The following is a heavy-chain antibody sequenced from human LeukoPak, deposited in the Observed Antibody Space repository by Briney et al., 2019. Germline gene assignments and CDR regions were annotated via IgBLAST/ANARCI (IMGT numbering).Heavy chain of an antibody. J-gene: IGHJ4*02. CDR3: ARDQSVVVTAACDY. CDR1: GFTFSSYA. D-gene: IGHD2-21*02. CDR2: ISGSGGST. Sequence: GGSLRLSCAASGFTFSSYAMSWVRQAPGKGLEWVSAISGSGGSTYYADSVKGRFTISRDNSKNTLYLQMNSLRAEDTAVYYCARDQSVVVTAACDYWGQGTLVTVSS. V-gene: IGHV3-23*01.